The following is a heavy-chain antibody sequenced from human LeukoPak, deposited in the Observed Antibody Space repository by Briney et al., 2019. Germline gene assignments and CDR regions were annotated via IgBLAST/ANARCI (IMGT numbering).Heavy chain of an antibody. CDR1: GFTLTYYD. Sequence: PGGSLGLSCAASGFTLTYYDMHWVRQATGKGLEWVSGIDIPGNTYYPDSVKGRFTMSRESAKNSLYLQMNSLRAGDTAVYYCARAVAGTHWFDPWGQGTPVIVSS. V-gene: IGHV3-13*01. J-gene: IGHJ5*02. CDR3: ARAVAGTHWFDP. D-gene: IGHD6-19*01. CDR2: IDIPGNT.